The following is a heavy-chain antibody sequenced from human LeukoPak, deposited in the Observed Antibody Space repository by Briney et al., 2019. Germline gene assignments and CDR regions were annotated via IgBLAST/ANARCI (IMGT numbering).Heavy chain of an antibody. Sequence: GGSLRLSCAASGFTFSTYNMNWVRQAPGKGLEWVSSISTNSSNTYYADSVKGRFTISRDNAKNSLYLQMNSLRAEDTAVYYCASRSRIGPWGQGTMVTVSS. D-gene: IGHD2-15*01. J-gene: IGHJ3*01. CDR2: ISTNSSNT. CDR1: GFTFSTYN. V-gene: IGHV3-21*01. CDR3: ASRSRIGP.